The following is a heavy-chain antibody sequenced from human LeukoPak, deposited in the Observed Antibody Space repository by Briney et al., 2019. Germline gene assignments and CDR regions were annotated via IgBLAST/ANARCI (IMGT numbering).Heavy chain of an antibody. Sequence: PGGSLRLSCTTSGFTFGDYAMTWVRQAPGKGLEWVGFIRSKAYGGTTEYAASVKGRFTISRDDSKSIAYLQMNSLKTEDTAVYYCTRDQGDYEGGYYYMDVWGKGTTVTVSS. V-gene: IGHV3-49*04. CDR3: TRDQGDYEGGYYYMDV. CDR2: IRSKAYGGTT. CDR1: GFTFGDYA. D-gene: IGHD4-17*01. J-gene: IGHJ6*03.